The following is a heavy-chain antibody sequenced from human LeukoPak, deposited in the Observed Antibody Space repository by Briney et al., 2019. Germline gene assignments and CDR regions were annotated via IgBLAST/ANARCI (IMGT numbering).Heavy chain of an antibody. V-gene: IGHV3-23*01. Sequence: GGSLRLSCAASGFTLSSYAMSWVRQAPGKRLEWVSTFSGGIDTTYRADSVKDRFAISRDNSKNTLFLQMNSLRAEDTAIYYCAKADLATCRGATCYYFDSWGQGTLVTVSS. CDR1: GFTLSSYA. J-gene: IGHJ4*02. D-gene: IGHD2-2*01. CDR3: AKADLATCRGATCYYFDS. CDR2: FSGGIDTT.